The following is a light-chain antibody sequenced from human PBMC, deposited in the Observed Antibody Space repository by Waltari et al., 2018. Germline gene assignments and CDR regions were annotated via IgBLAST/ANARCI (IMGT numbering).Light chain of an antibody. J-gene: IGKJ1*01. CDR3: MQARQTPWT. Sequence: DIVMTQSPLSLSVTPGEPASISCRSSQSLLHGSGNTFLDWYLQKPGPSPQLLLYLVYNRASGVPDRFSGSGSGTDFTLKISRVEAEDVGVYFCMQARQTPWTFGQGTKVEIK. CDR2: LVY. V-gene: IGKV2-28*01. CDR1: QSLLHGSGNTF.